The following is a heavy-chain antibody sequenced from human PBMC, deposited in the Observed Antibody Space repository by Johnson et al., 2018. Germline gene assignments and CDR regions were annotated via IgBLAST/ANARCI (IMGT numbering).Heavy chain of an antibody. Sequence: EVQLVESGGGLVQPGGSLRLSCAASGFTFSSYWMSWVRQAPGKGLEWVGFIRSKAYGGTTEYAASVKGRFTIPRDDSKSIAYLQMNSLKTEDTAVYYCTSYETRGSGEDAFDIWGQGTMVTVSS. CDR1: GFTFSSYW. CDR2: IRSKAYGGTT. D-gene: IGHD3-16*01. CDR3: TSYETRGSGEDAFDI. V-gene: IGHV3-49*04. J-gene: IGHJ3*02.